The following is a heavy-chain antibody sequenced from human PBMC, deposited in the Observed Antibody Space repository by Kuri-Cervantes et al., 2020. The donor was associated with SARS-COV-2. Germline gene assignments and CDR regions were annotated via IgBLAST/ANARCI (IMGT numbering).Heavy chain of an antibody. D-gene: IGHD2-2*01. Sequence: SETLSLTCAVYGGSFSGYYWSWIRQPPGKWLEWIGEINHSGSTNYNPSLKSRVTISVDTSKNQFSLKLSSVTAADTAVYYCAGSSKYYYYMDVWGKGTTVTVSS. V-gene: IGHV4-34*01. CDR2: INHSGST. CDR1: GGSFSGYY. J-gene: IGHJ6*03. CDR3: AGSSKYYYYMDV.